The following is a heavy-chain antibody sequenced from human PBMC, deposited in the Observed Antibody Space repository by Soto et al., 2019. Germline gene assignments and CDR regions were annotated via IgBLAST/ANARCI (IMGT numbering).Heavy chain of an antibody. V-gene: IGHV1-18*01. CDR3: ARGLLDIVVVPAAIPSATYGMDV. D-gene: IGHD2-2*03. CDR1: GYTFTSYG. Sequence: RASVKVSCKASGYTFTSYGISWVRQAPGQGLEWMGWISAYNGNTNYAQKLQGRVTMTTDTSTSTAYMELRSLRSDDTAVYYCARGLLDIVVVPAAIPSATYGMDVWGQGTTVTVSS. J-gene: IGHJ6*02. CDR2: ISAYNGNT.